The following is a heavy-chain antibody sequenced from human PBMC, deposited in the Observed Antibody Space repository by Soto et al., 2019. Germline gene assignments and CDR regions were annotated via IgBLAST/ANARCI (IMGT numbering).Heavy chain of an antibody. J-gene: IGHJ5*02. CDR2: ISAYNGNT. V-gene: IGHV1-18*01. CDR1: GYTFTSYG. Sequence: ASVKVSCKASGYTFTSYGISWVRQAPGQGLEWMGWISAYNGNTNYAQKLQGRVTMTTDTSTSTAYTELRSLRSDDTAVYYCARDTPLYYDSSGPGWFDPWGQGTLVTVSS. D-gene: IGHD3-22*01. CDR3: ARDTPLYYDSSGPGWFDP.